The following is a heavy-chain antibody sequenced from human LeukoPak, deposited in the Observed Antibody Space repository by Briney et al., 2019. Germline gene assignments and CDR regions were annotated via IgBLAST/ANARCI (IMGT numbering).Heavy chain of an antibody. Sequence: PSETLSLTCAVYGGSFSGYYWSWIRQPPGKGLEWIGEINHSGSTNYNPSLKSRVTISVDTSKNQFSLKLSSVTAADTAVYHCARGFRERTYYYGSGSYVPRYYYYGMDVWGQGTTVTVSS. J-gene: IGHJ6*02. V-gene: IGHV4-34*01. CDR3: ARGFRERTYYYGSGSYVPRYYYYGMDV. D-gene: IGHD3-10*01. CDR1: GGSFSGYY. CDR2: INHSGST.